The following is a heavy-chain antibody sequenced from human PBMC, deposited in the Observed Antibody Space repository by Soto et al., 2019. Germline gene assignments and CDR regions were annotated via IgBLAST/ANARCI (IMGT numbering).Heavy chain of an antibody. D-gene: IGHD2-15*01. CDR2: ISGSGGST. V-gene: IGHV3-23*01. CDR3: AKDNPYCSGGSCYLENLNWFDP. Sequence: GGSLRLSCAASGFTFSSYAMSWVRQAPGKGLEWVSAISGSGGSTYYADSVKGRFTISRDNSKNTLYLQMNSLRAEDTAVYYCAKDNPYCSGGSCYLENLNWFDPWGQGTLVTVSS. CDR1: GFTFSSYA. J-gene: IGHJ5*02.